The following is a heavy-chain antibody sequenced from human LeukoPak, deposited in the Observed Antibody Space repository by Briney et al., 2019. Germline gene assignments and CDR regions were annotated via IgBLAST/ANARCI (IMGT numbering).Heavy chain of an antibody. J-gene: IGHJ4*02. V-gene: IGHV3-23*01. CDR3: AKGGLGSGFDY. Sequence: GSLRLSCAASGFTFSGYAMSWVRQAPGKGLEWVSVISGSGGSTFYADSVEGRFTISRDNSKNTLYLQMNSLRAEDTAVYYCAKGGLGSGFDYWGQGTLVTVSS. D-gene: IGHD3-10*01. CDR2: ISGSGGST. CDR1: GFTFSGYA.